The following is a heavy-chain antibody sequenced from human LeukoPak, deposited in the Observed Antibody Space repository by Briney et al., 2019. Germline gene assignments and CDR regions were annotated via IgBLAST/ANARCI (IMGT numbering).Heavy chain of an antibody. V-gene: IGHV4-4*02. CDR2: IYHSGST. J-gene: IGHJ3*02. CDR1: GGSISSSNW. Sequence: PSGTLSLTCAVSGGSISSSNWWSWVRQPPGKGLEWIGEIYHSGSTNYNPSLKSRVTISVDKSKNRFSLKLSSVTAADTAVYYCAREGYCSGGSCYPAFDIWGQGTMVTVSS. CDR3: AREGYCSGGSCYPAFDI. D-gene: IGHD2-15*01.